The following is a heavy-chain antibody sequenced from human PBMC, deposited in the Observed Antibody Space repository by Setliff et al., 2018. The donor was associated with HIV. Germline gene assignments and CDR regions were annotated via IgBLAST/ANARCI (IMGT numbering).Heavy chain of an antibody. CDR3: ARGISEGFFLERASEH. V-gene: IGHV4-59*11. CDR1: GGSMTTHF. CDR2: VYYSGST. Sequence: SETLSLTCTVSGGSMTTHFWSWIRQPPGKGLEWIGSVYYSGSTNYNPSLKSRVTISLDTSENQFSLNLNSVTAADTAVYYCARGISEGFFLERASEHWSQGTLVTVPQ. J-gene: IGHJ1*01. D-gene: IGHD3-3*01.